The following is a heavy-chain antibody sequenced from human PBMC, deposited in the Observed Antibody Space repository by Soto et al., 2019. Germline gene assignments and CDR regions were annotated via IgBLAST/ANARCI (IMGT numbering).Heavy chain of an antibody. CDR1: GGTFSSYA. J-gene: IGHJ6*02. CDR3: AKNTAMAGGYYGMDV. Sequence: QVQLVQSGAEVKKPGSSVKVSCKASGGTFSSYAISWVRQAPGQGLEWMGGIIPMFGTANNAQKFQGRVTITADESTSTAYMELSRLRSEDTAVYYCAKNTAMAGGYYGMDVWGQGTTVTVSS. V-gene: IGHV1-69*01. CDR2: IIPMFGTA. D-gene: IGHD5-18*01.